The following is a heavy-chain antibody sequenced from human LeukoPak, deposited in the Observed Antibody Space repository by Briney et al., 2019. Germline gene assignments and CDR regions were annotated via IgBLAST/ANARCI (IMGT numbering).Heavy chain of an antibody. V-gene: IGHV1-8*01. J-gene: IGHJ5*02. Sequence: ASVKVSCKASGYTFTSYDINWVRQATGQGLEWMGWMNPNSGNTGYAQKFQGRITITRNTSISTAYMELSSLRSEDTAVYYCARTQHLVLRSPLDPWGQGTLVTVSS. D-gene: IGHD6-13*01. CDR1: GYTFTSYD. CDR2: MNPNSGNT. CDR3: ARTQHLVLRSPLDP.